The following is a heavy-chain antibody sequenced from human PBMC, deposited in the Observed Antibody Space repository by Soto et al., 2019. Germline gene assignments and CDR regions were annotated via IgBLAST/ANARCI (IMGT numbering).Heavy chain of an antibody. J-gene: IGHJ4*02. V-gene: IGHV1-69*12. D-gene: IGHD1-1*01. CDR2: IIPIFGTA. CDR3: ARDYGGTIRRGATFDY. CDR1: GGTFSSYA. Sequence: QVQLVQSGAEAKKPGSSVKVSCKASGGTFSSYAISWVRQAPGQGLEWMGGIIPIFGTANYAQKFQGRVTITADESTSTAYMELSSLRSEDTAVYYCARDYGGTIRRGATFDYWGQGTLVTVSS.